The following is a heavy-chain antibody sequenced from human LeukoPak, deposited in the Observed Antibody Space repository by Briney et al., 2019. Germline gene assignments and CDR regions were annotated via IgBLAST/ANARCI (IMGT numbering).Heavy chain of an antibody. V-gene: IGHV1-18*01. D-gene: IGHD6-19*01. CDR3: ARDLLSFIAVPGTFDY. CDR2: ISAYNGNT. Sequence: ASVKVSCKASGYTFTTYGITWVRQAPGQGLEWMGWISAYNGNTNYAQKLQGRVTMTTDTSTSTAYMELRSLRSADTAVYYCARDLLSFIAVPGTFDYWGQGTLVSASS. J-gene: IGHJ4*02. CDR1: GYTFTTYG.